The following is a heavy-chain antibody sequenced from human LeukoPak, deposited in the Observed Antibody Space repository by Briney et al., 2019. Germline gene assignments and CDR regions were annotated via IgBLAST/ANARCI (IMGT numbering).Heavy chain of an antibody. Sequence: SETLSLTCTVSGGSISSGSYYWSWIRQPAGKGLEWIGRIYTSGSTNYNPSLKSRVTISVDTSKNQFPLKLSSVTAADTAVYYCARERGSLYYFDYWGQGTLVTVSS. V-gene: IGHV4-61*02. CDR2: IYTSGST. CDR1: GGSISSGSYY. J-gene: IGHJ4*02. D-gene: IGHD6-13*01. CDR3: ARERGSLYYFDY.